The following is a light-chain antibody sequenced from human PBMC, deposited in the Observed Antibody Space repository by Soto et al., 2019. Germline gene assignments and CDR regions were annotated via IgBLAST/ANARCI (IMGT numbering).Light chain of an antibody. CDR1: QGVSNY. CDR3: QQRSHGLT. Sequence: DIVLTQSPATLSLSPGERATLSCRASQGVSNYLAWYQQSPGQAPRLLIYDASNRATGIPARFSGSGSGTDFTLTISSLEPEDFAVYYCQQRSHGLTFGGGTKVEIK. J-gene: IGKJ4*01. CDR2: DAS. V-gene: IGKV3-11*01.